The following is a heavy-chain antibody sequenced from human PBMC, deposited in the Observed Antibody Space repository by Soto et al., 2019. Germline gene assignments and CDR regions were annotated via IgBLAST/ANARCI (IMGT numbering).Heavy chain of an antibody. Sequence: EVQLVESGGGLVKPGGSLRLSCAASGFTFSNAWMNCVRQAPGKGLEWVDRIKSKTDGGTTDYAAPVKGRFTISRDDSNNTLYLQMNSLKTDDTAVYYCVRSLHDYDSSGYKQMPPKHDFDYYGMDVWGQGTTVTGSS. J-gene: IGHJ6*02. CDR1: GFTFSNAW. CDR3: VRSLHDYDSSGYKQMPPKHDFDYYGMDV. D-gene: IGHD3-22*01. V-gene: IGHV3-15*07. CDR2: IKSKTDGGTT.